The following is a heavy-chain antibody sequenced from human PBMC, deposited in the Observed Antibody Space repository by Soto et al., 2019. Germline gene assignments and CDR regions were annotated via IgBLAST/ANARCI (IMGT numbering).Heavy chain of an antibody. CDR3: ARDHTIFNSGWFDP. V-gene: IGHV3-66*01. CDR1: GFTVSSNY. CDR2: IYSGGST. D-gene: IGHD3-3*01. J-gene: IGHJ5*02. Sequence: PGGSLRLSCAASGFTVSSNYMSWVRQAPGKGLEWVSVIYSGGSTYYADSVKGRFTISRDNSKNTLYLQMNSLRAEDTAVYYCARDHTIFNSGWFDPWGQGTLVTVSS.